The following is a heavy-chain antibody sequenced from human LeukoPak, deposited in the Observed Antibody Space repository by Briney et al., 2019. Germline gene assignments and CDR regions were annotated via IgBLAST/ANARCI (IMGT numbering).Heavy chain of an antibody. D-gene: IGHD6-19*01. CDR2: IISIFGTA. J-gene: IGHJ4*02. CDR3: ARAASIAVAGTLGY. V-gene: IGHV1-69*13. Sequence: ASVKVSCKASGGTFSSYAISWVRQAPGQGLEWMGGIISIFGTANYAQKFQGRVTITADESTSTAYMELSSLRSEDTAVYYCARAASIAVAGTLGYWGQGTLVTVSS. CDR1: GGTFSSYA.